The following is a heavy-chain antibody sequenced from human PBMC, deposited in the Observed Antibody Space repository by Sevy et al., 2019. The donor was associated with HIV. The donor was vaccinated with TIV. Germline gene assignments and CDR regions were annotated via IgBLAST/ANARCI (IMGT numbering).Heavy chain of an antibody. CDR1: GYTLTGLS. D-gene: IGHD3-22*01. CDR2: FDPEDGET. CDR3: ATTKDYYDSSGCPFDY. J-gene: IGHJ4*02. V-gene: IGHV1-24*01. Sequence: ASVKVSCKVSGYTLTGLSMHWVRQAPGKGLEWMGSFDPEDGETIYAQNFQGRVTMTEDTSTDTAYMELSSLRSEDTAVYFCATTKDYYDSSGCPFDYWGQGTLVPVSS.